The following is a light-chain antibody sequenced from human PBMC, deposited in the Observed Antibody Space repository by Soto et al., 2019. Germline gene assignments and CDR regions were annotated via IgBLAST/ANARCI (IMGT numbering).Light chain of an antibody. CDR1: QHIRSR. CDR3: HQYNNWPPT. CDR2: DAS. V-gene: IGKV3-15*01. J-gene: IGKJ1*01. Sequence: IVMTQSPATLSVSPGERATLSCRASQHIRSRIAWYQQKPGQAPRLLMYDASTRATGIPARFSGSGSGTEFTLTISSLQFEDFAVYYCHQYNNWPPTFGQGAKVEIK.